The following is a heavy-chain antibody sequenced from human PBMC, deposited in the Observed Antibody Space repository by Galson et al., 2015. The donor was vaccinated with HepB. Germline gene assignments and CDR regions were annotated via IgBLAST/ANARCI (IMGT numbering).Heavy chain of an antibody. CDR2: IKQDGSEK. J-gene: IGHJ4*02. V-gene: IGHV3-7*03. Sequence: SLRLSCAASGFTFSSYWMSWVRQAPGKGLEWVANIKQDGSEKYYVDSVKGRFTISRDSAKNSLYLQMNSLRAEDTAVYYCARDSDPSKDSSGYSYYFDYWGQGTLVTVSS. CDR3: ARDSDPSKDSSGYSYYFDY. D-gene: IGHD3-22*01. CDR1: GFTFSSYW.